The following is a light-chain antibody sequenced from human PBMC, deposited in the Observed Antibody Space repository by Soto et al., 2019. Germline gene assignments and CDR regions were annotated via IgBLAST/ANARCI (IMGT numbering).Light chain of an antibody. CDR3: QQSYTSPRA. J-gene: IGKJ2*01. Sequence: DIQMTQSPSSLSASVGDRVTITCRASQSISTYLNWYQQKPGKAPKLLIHAVSSLQSGVPSRFSGSGSGTDFTLIISSLQPEDFATYYCQQSYTSPRAFGQGTKLEIK. CDR2: AVS. V-gene: IGKV1-39*01. CDR1: QSISTY.